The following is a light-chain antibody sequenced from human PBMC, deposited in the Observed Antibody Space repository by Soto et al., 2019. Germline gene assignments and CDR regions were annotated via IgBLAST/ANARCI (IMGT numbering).Light chain of an antibody. V-gene: IGLV3-21*02. J-gene: IGLJ1*01. CDR1: NIGSKS. CDR3: QLWDSTRDHHV. CDR2: ADD. Sequence: SYELTQPPSVSVAPGQTARITCGGNNIGSKSVHWYQQQPGQAPALVVYADDDRPSGIPERFSGSNSGNTATLTISRVEAGDEADYYCQLWDSTRDHHVFGSGTKLTVL.